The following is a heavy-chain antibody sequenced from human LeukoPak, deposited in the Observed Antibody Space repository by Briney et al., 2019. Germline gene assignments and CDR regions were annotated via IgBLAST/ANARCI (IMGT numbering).Heavy chain of an antibody. D-gene: IGHD1-26*01. CDR3: AKDVGATRGYYFDY. V-gene: IGHV3-23*01. CDR1: KFTFSNYA. J-gene: IGHJ4*02. Sequence: GGSLRLSCAASKFTFSNYAMSWVRQAPGKGLEWVSAISKSGGNTYYADSVKGRFTISRDNSKNTLYLHMNSVRAEDTAVYYCAKDVGATRGYYFDYWGQGNLVTVSS. CDR2: ISKSGGNT.